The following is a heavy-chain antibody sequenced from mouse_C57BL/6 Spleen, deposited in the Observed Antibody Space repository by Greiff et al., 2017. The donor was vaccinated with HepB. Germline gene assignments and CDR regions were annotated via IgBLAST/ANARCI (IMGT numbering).Heavy chain of an antibody. J-gene: IGHJ4*01. D-gene: IGHD5-5*01. V-gene: IGHV1-69*01. CDR1: GYTFTSYW. Sequence: VQLQQSGAELVMPGASVKLSCKASGYTFTSYWMHWVKQRPGQGLEWIGEIDPSDSYTNYNQKFKGKSTLTVDKSSSTAYMQLSSLTSEDSAVYYGARRGILPSMDYWGQGTSVTVSS. CDR2: IDPSDSYT. CDR3: ARRGILPSMDY.